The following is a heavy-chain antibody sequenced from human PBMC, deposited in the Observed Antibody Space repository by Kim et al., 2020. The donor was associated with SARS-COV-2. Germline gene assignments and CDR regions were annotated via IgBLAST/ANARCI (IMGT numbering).Heavy chain of an antibody. CDR1: GGSISSSNW. J-gene: IGHJ4*02. V-gene: IGHV4-4*02. CDR3: ARVEAVAVYFDY. CDR2: IYHSGST. Sequence: SETLSLTCAVSGGSISSSNWWSWVRQPPGKGLEWTGEIYHSGSTNYSPSLKSRVTISVDKSKNQFSLKLSSVTAADTAVYYCARVEAVAVYFDYWGQGTLVTVSS. D-gene: IGHD6-19*01.